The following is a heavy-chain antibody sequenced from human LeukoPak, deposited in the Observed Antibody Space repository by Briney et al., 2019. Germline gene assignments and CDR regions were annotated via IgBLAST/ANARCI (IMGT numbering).Heavy chain of an antibody. V-gene: IGHV3-72*01. CDR1: GFTFSDHY. CDR2: TRNKPNSYTT. Sequence: GGSLRLSCAASGFTFSDHYMDWVRQAPGKGLQWVGRTRNKPNSYTTDFAASVKGRFTISRDDSRNSLYLQMNSLKTEDTAVYYCTSGYCSGGSCYQGAGYWGQGALVTVSS. CDR3: TSGYCSGGSCYQGAGY. J-gene: IGHJ4*02. D-gene: IGHD2-15*01.